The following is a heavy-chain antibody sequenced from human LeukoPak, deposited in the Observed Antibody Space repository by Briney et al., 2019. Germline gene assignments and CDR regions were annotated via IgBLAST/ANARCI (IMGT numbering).Heavy chain of an antibody. CDR3: ARESTVTTSSYFYMGV. CDR1: GYNFSIYA. D-gene: IGHD2-2*01. Sequence: PGGSLRLSCAASGYNFSIYAMHWVRQAPGKGLEWVATISYHGSKSYFVDSVKGRFAISRDNSRDTLFLQMNKLRGEDTAIYYCARESTVTTSSYFYMGVWGKGTTVTVSS. J-gene: IGHJ6*03. CDR2: ISYHGSKS. V-gene: IGHV3-30*09.